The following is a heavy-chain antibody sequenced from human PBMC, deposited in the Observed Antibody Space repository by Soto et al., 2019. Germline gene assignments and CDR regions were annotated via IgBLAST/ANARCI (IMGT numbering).Heavy chain of an antibody. D-gene: IGHD1-1*01. CDR3: ARGSRWTPFDY. Sequence: EVQLMESGGDLVQPGGSLRLSCAASGFTFSTYAMSWVRQTPGKGLDWVSSITGTGASTFYADSVKGRFTISRDNSKNLLFLQISSLRADDTAEYYCARGSRWTPFDYWGQGTLVIVSS. CDR1: GFTFSTYA. J-gene: IGHJ4*02. CDR2: ITGTGAST. V-gene: IGHV3-23*01.